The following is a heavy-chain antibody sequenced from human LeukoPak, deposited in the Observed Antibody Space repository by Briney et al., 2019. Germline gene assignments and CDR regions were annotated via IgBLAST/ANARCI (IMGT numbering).Heavy chain of an antibody. CDR1: GYTFTGYY. J-gene: IGHJ3*02. CDR2: INPNSGGT. D-gene: IGHD4-11*01. Sequence: ASVKVSCKASGYTFTGYYMHWVRQAPGQGLEWMGWINPNSGGTNYAQKFQGRVTMTRDTSISTAYMELSRLRSDDTAVYYCARTDSEDDAFDIWGQGTMVTVSS. V-gene: IGHV1-2*02. CDR3: ARTDSEDDAFDI.